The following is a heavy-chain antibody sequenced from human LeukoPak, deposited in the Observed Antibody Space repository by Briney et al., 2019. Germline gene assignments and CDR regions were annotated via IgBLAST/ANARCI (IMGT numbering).Heavy chain of an antibody. CDR2: MIPIFGTA. J-gene: IGHJ6*03. D-gene: IGHD2-8*01. V-gene: IGHV1-69*05. CDR1: GGTFSSYA. Sequence: GASVKVSCKACGGTFSSYAISWVRQAAGQGLEGMGGMIPIFGTANYAQKLKGRVTIPTHKPTRTAYMELRSLKSEDTAVYYCARARGGYCTNGVCPYYYYYYMDVWGKGTTVTVSS. CDR3: ARARGGYCTNGVCPYYYYYYMDV.